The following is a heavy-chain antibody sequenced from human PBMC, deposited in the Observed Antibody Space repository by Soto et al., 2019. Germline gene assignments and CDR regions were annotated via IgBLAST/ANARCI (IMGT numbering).Heavy chain of an antibody. J-gene: IGHJ5*02. D-gene: IGHD2-2*01. V-gene: IGHV1-3*01. CDR3: ARADIVVVPAVNGWFDP. Sequence: ASVKVSCKASGYTFTSYAMHWVRQAPGQRLEWMGWINAGNGNTKYSQKFQGRVTITRDTSAGTAYMELSSLRSEDTAVYYCARADIVVVPAVNGWFDPWGQGTLVTVSS. CDR2: INAGNGNT. CDR1: GYTFTSYA.